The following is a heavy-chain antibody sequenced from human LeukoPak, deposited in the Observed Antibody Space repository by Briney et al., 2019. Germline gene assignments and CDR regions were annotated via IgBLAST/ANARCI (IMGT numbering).Heavy chain of an antibody. CDR3: ARALQGGATPH. J-gene: IGHJ4*02. V-gene: IGHV3-30-3*01. CDR2: ISYDGSNK. D-gene: IGHD1-26*01. Sequence: GGSLRLPCAASGFTFSSYAMHWVRQAPGMGLEWVAVISYDGSNKYYADSVKGRFTISRDNSKNTLYLQMNSLRAEDTAVYYCARALQGGATPHWGQGTLVTVSS. CDR1: GFTFSSYA.